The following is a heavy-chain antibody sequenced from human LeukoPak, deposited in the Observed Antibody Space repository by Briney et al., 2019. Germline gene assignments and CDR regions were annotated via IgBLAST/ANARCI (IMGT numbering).Heavy chain of an antibody. CDR2: IYSSGST. Sequence: SETLSLTCTVSGGSISSYYWSWIRQPAGKGLEWIGRIYSSGSTNYNPSLKSRVTMSVDASKNQFSLKLSSVTAADTAVYYCARGQYHLLYWYFDLWGRGTLVTVSS. V-gene: IGHV4-4*07. CDR1: GGSISSYY. D-gene: IGHD2-2*01. J-gene: IGHJ2*01. CDR3: ARGQYHLLYWYFDL.